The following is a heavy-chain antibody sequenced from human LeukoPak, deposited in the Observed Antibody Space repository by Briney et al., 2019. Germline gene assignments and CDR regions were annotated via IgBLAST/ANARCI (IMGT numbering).Heavy chain of an antibody. D-gene: IGHD5-12*01. Sequence: GGYLRLSCAASGFTFSSYSMNWVRQAPGKGLEWVSSISSSSSYIYYADSVKGRFTTSRDNAKNSLYLQMNSLRAEDTAVYYCARGRNIVATILTGWGQGTLVTVSS. CDR1: GFTFSSYS. CDR3: ARGRNIVATILTG. CDR2: ISSSSSYI. J-gene: IGHJ4*02. V-gene: IGHV3-21*01.